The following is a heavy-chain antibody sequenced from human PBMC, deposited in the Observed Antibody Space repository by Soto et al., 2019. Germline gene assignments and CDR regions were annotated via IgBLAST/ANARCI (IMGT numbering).Heavy chain of an antibody. D-gene: IGHD6-6*01. Sequence: EVKLVESGGDLVQPGGSLRLSCAASGFPFSTYSMNWVRQAPGKGLEWVSYISSRSYTIYYVDSVKGRFTISRDNAKNALYLQMNSLRDEDTAVYYWARGGSSSDNGMDVWGQGTTVTVSS. CDR1: GFPFSTYS. V-gene: IGHV3-48*02. J-gene: IGHJ6*02. CDR2: ISSRSYTI. CDR3: ARGGSSSDNGMDV.